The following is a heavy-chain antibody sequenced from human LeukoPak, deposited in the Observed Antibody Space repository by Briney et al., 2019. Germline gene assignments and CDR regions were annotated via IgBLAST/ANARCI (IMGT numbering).Heavy chain of an antibody. V-gene: IGHV4-31*03. CDR3: ARRGYALSFDP. CDR1: GGSISSGGYY. J-gene: IGHJ5*02. CDR2: IYYSGST. Sequence: SETLSLTCTVSGGSISSGGYYWSWIRQHPGKGLEWIGYIYYSGSTYYNPPLKSRVTISVDTSKNQFSLKLSSVTAADTAVYYCARRGYALSFDPWGQGTLVTVSS. D-gene: IGHD3-16*01.